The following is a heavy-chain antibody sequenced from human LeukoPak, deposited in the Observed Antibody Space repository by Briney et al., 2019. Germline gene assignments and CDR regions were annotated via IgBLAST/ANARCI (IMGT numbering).Heavy chain of an antibody. D-gene: IGHD2-2*01. J-gene: IGHJ4*02. V-gene: IGHV3-30-3*01. Sequence: GRSLRLSCAASGFTFSSYAMHWVRQAPGKGLEWVAVISYDGSNEYYADSVKGRFIISRDTSKNTLYLHMNSLRADDTAMYYCVRDRCSSCHYFDCWGQGTLVTVSS. CDR3: VRDRCSSCHYFDC. CDR1: GFTFSSYA. CDR2: ISYDGSNE.